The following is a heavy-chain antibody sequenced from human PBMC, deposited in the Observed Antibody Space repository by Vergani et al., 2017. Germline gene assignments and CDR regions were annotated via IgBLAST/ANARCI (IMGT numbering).Heavy chain of an antibody. J-gene: IGHJ3*02. CDR2: ISAYNGNT. Sequence: QVQLVQSGAEVKKPGASVKVSCKASGYTFTSYYMHWVRQAPGQGLEWMGWISAYNGNTNYAQKLQGRVTMTTDTSTSTAYMELRSLRSDDTAVYYCARDPIVGATRNAFDIWGQGTMVTVSS. CDR1: GYTFTSYY. CDR3: ARDPIVGATRNAFDI. D-gene: IGHD1-26*01. V-gene: IGHV1-18*04.